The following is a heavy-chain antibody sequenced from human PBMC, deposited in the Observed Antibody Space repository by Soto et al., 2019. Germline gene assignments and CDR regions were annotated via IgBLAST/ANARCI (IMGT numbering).Heavy chain of an antibody. J-gene: IGHJ6*02. V-gene: IGHV6-1*01. Sequence: SQTLSLTCAISGDSVSSNSAALSWIRQSPSRGLEWLGRTFYRSKWYNDYAVSVKGRITINPDTSKNLFSLQLNSVTPEDTAVYYCAKEGGNHYYYYAMDVWGQGTTVTVSS. CDR3: AKEGGNHYYYYAMDV. D-gene: IGHD1-26*01. CDR1: GDSVSSNSAA. CDR2: TFYRSKWYN.